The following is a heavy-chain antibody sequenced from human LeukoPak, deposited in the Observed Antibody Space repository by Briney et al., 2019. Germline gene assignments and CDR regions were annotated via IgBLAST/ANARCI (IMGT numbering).Heavy chain of an antibody. V-gene: IGHV1-46*01. CDR1: GYTFTSQY. D-gene: IGHD2-15*01. CDR2: INPSGGDT. Sequence: GASVKVSCKASGYTFTSQYMHWVRQAPGQGLEWMGIINPSGGDTTYAQKFQGRITITRDMSTSTVYMELTSLRSDDTAIYYCASTRCSGGSCYLMSYWGQGTLVTVSS. J-gene: IGHJ4*02. CDR3: ASTRCSGGSCYLMSY.